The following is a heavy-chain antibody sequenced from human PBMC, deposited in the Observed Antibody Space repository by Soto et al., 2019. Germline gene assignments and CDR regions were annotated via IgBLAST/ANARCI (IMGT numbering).Heavy chain of an antibody. V-gene: IGHV4-31*03. CDR1: GGSISSGGYY. J-gene: IGHJ5*02. CDR3: ARAQYSSSTGPDWFDP. CDR2: IYYSGST. Sequence: SETLSLTCTVSGGSISSGGYYWSWIRQHPGKGLEWIGYIYYSGSTYYNPSLKSRVTISVDTSKNQFSLKLSSVTAADTAVYYCARAQYSSSTGPDWFDPWGQGTLVTVSS. D-gene: IGHD6-6*01.